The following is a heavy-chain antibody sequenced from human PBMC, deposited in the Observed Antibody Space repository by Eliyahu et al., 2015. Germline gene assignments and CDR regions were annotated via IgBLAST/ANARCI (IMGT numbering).Heavy chain of an antibody. CDR3: AKESSGSYPDLSGFDY. Sequence: VHLVESGGGSVQPGGSLTLSCAASGXTFXDYTMHWVRQAPGKGLEWVSLISWDGANTFYADSVEGRFTIIRDNSRNSLYLQMNSLRSEDTAFYYCAKESSGSYPDLSGFDYWGLGTLVTVSS. J-gene: IGHJ4*02. D-gene: IGHD1-26*01. V-gene: IGHV3-43*01. CDR2: ISWDGANT. CDR1: GXTFXDYT.